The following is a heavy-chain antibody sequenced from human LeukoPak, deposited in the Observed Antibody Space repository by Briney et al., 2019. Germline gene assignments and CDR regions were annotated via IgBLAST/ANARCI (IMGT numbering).Heavy chain of an antibody. CDR1: GFTFSSYA. D-gene: IGHD3-16*02. CDR3: ARDGSYPMGDFDY. Sequence: GGSLRLSCAASGFTFSSYAMHWVRQAPGKGLEWVAAISYDGSNKYYADSVKGGFTISRDNSKTTLYLQMNSLRAEDTAVYYCARDGSYPMGDFDYWGQGTLVTVSS. CDR2: ISYDGSNK. J-gene: IGHJ4*02. V-gene: IGHV3-30-3*01.